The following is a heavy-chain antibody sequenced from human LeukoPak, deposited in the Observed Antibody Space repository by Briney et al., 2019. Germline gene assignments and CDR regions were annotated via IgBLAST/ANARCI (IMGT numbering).Heavy chain of an antibody. CDR2: IYPGDSDT. V-gene: IGHV5-51*01. J-gene: IGHJ2*01. Sequence: GESLKISCKGSGYSFTSYWIGWVRQMPGKGLEWMGIIYPGDSDTRYSPSFQGQVTISADKSINTAYLQWSSLKASDTAMYYCGSLLHRDGNNRYWHFDLWGRGTLVTVSS. CDR3: GSLLHRDGNNRYWHFDL. CDR1: GYSFTSYW. D-gene: IGHD5-24*01.